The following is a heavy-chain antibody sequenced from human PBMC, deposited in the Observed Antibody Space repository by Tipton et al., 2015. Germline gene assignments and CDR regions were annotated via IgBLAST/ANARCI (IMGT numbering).Heavy chain of an antibody. D-gene: IGHD3-22*01. CDR2: IGGGAT. Sequence: SLRLSCATSGFTFSSYGMNWVRQAPGKGLEWVSAIGGGATFYADSVKGRFTISGDNSKNTLYLQMNNVRAEDTAVYFCAKDRDYYDSSLFDYWGQGTLVTVSS. CDR3: AKDRDYYDSSLFDY. J-gene: IGHJ4*02. CDR1: GFTFSSYG. V-gene: IGHV3-23*01.